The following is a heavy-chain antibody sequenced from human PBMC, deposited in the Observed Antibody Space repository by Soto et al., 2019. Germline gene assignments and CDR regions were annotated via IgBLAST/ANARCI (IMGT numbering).Heavy chain of an antibody. CDR2: IIPIFGTA. CDR3: ARWRWQQLVRNSTSYYYYGMDV. J-gene: IGHJ6*02. CDR1: GGPFSSYA. D-gene: IGHD6-13*01. V-gene: IGHV1-69*13. Sequence: SVKVSCKASGGPFSSYAISWVRQAPGQGLEWMGGIIPIFGTANYAQKFQGRVTITADESTSTAYMELSSLRSEDTAVYYCARWRWQQLVRNSTSYYYYGMDVWGQGTTVTVSS.